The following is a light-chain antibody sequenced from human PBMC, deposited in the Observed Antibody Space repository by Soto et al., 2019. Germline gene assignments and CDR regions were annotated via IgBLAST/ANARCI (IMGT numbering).Light chain of an antibody. CDR3: QQYNSWPPIT. J-gene: IGKJ5*01. CDR2: DAS. Sequence: KNSPGTVSLSQGQRATLSCRASQRLSASDIAWYQQKPGQAPRLLIYDASTRATGIPDRFSGGGSGTEFTLTISSLQSEDFVVYYCQQYNSWPPITFGQGTRLDI. CDR1: QRLSASD. V-gene: IGKV3-15*01.